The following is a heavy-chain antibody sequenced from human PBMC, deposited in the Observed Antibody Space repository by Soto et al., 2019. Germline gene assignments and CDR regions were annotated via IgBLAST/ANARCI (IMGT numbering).Heavy chain of an antibody. D-gene: IGHD4-17*01. Sequence: AGGSLKISCAASGFTFSSYSMNWVRQAPGKGLERVSSISNNNSYIYYAVSVKGRFTISRDNAKNSLYLQMNSLRAEDTAVYYCARDPPGYYGDPTWGADAFDIWGQGTMVTVSS. V-gene: IGHV3-21*01. CDR1: GFTFSSYS. CDR3: ARDPPGYYGDPTWGADAFDI. J-gene: IGHJ3*02. CDR2: ISNNNSYI.